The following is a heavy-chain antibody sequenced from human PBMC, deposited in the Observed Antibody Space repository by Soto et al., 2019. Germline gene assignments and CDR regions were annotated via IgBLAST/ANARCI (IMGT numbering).Heavy chain of an antibody. D-gene: IGHD2-15*01. Sequence: SETLSLTCAVYGGSFSGYYWSWIRQPPGKGLEWIGEINHSGSTNYNPSLKSRVTISVDTSKNQFSLKLSSVTAADTAVYYCARGRTFGYCSGGSCYPYYFDYWGQGTLVTVSS. CDR1: GGSFSGYY. CDR3: ARGRTFGYCSGGSCYPYYFDY. V-gene: IGHV4-34*01. J-gene: IGHJ4*02. CDR2: INHSGST.